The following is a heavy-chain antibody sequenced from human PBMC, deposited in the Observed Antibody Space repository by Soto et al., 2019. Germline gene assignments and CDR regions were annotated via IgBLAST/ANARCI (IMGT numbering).Heavy chain of an antibody. Sequence: QVQLQESGPGLVKPSQTLSLTCTVSGGSISSGAYYWSWIRQHPGKGLEWIGYIYYSGRTYYNPSLKSRVTISVDTSKNQFSLKLSSVTAADTAVYYCALYDSSGSRGFQHWGQGTLVTVSS. CDR2: IYYSGRT. CDR1: GGSISSGAYY. J-gene: IGHJ1*01. V-gene: IGHV4-31*03. CDR3: ALYDSSGSRGFQH. D-gene: IGHD3-22*01.